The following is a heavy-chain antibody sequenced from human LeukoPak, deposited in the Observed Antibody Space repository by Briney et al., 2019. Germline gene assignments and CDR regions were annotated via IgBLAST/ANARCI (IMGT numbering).Heavy chain of an antibody. CDR1: GFTFNSYW. CDR2: ISSSGSTI. D-gene: IGHD5-12*01. Sequence: PGGSLRLSCGASGFTFNSYWMHWVRQAPGKGLEWVSYISSSGSTIYYADSVKGRFTISRDNAKNSLYLQMNSLRAEDTAVYYCARGGYSGYDPSDYWGQGTLVTVSS. V-gene: IGHV3-48*04. CDR3: ARGGYSGYDPSDY. J-gene: IGHJ4*02.